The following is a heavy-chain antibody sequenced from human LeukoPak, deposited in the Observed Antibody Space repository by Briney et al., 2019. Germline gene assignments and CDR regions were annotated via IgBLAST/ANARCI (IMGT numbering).Heavy chain of an antibody. D-gene: IGHD5-18*01. V-gene: IGHV1-46*01. Sequence: ASVKVSCKASGYTFTSYYMHWVRQVHGQGLEWKGTINPTGGSTRYAQKFQGRVTITADKSTSTAYIELSSLRSEDTAVYYCARVDTAMVRGYYYGMDVWGQGTTVTVSS. CDR3: ARVDTAMVRGYYYGMDV. CDR2: INPTGGST. J-gene: IGHJ6*02. CDR1: GYTFTSYY.